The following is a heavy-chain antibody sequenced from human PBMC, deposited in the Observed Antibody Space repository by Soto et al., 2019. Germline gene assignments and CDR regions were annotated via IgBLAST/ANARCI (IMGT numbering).Heavy chain of an antibody. J-gene: IGHJ4*02. V-gene: IGHV2-5*02. CDR1: GFSLSTSGVG. Sequence: SGPTLVNPTQTLTLTGTFSGFSLSTSGVGVGWIRQPPGKALEWLALIYWDDDKRYSPSLKSRITITKDTSKNQVVLTMTNMDPVDTATYYCAHIGIAAPTNPPRPGYFDYWGQGTLVTVSS. CDR2: IYWDDDK. D-gene: IGHD6-6*01. CDR3: AHIGIAAPTNPPRPGYFDY.